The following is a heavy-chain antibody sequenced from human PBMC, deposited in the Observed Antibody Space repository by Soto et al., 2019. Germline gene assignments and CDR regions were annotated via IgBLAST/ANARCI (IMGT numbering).Heavy chain of an antibody. Sequence: SETLSLTCAVYGGSFSGYYWSWIRQPPGKGLEWIGEINHSGSTNYNLSLKSRVTISVDTSKNQFSLKLSSVTAADTAVYYCAREGTTLRYFDWLPYYYYVMDVWGQGTTVTVSS. D-gene: IGHD3-9*01. CDR1: GGSFSGYY. J-gene: IGHJ6*02. CDR2: INHSGST. CDR3: AREGTTLRYFDWLPYYYYVMDV. V-gene: IGHV4-34*01.